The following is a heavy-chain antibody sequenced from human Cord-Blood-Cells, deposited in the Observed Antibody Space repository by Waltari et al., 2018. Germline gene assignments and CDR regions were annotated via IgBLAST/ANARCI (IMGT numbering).Heavy chain of an antibody. CDR2: INPNSGGT. J-gene: IGHJ4*02. CDR3: ARDGYYDILTGYYFDY. V-gene: IGHV1-2*02. Sequence: QVQLVQSGAEVKKPGASVKVSCKASGYTFTGYYMHWVRQAPGQGLEWMGWINPNSGGTNYAQKFQGRVTMTRDTSISTAYMELSRLRSDDTVVYYCARDGYYDILTGYYFDYWGQGTLVTVSS. D-gene: IGHD3-9*01. CDR1: GYTFTGYY.